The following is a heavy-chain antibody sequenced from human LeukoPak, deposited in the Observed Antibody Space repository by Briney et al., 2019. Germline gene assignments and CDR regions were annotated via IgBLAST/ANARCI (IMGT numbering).Heavy chain of an antibody. CDR1: GFTFSNYA. CDR3: ARDSYGADY. V-gene: IGHV3-30*04. Sequence: GRSLRLSCAASGFTFSNYAMHWVRQAPDKGLEWVAVISYDGRNKYYADSVKGRFTISRDNSKNTLYVQMNTLRTDDTAVYYCARDSYGADYWGQGTLATVSS. J-gene: IGHJ4*02. D-gene: IGHD4-17*01. CDR2: ISYDGRNK.